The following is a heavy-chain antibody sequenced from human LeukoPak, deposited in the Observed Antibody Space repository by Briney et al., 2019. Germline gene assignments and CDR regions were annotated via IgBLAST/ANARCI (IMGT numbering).Heavy chain of an antibody. CDR1: GDSTTYDY. CDR3: ARVVVVVPAAHYYYYMDV. CDR2: IYPTGVT. Sequence: PSETLSLTCTVSGDSTTYDYWSWIRQPPGKGLEWIGYIYPTGVTNSNPSLKSRVTISVDTSKNQFSLKLSSVTAADTAVYYCARVVVVVPAAHYYYYMDVWGKGTTVTVSS. J-gene: IGHJ6*03. V-gene: IGHV4-59*01. D-gene: IGHD2-2*01.